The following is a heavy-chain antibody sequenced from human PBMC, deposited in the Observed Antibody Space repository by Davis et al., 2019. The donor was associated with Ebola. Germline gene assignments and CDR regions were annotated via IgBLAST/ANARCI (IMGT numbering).Heavy chain of an antibody. V-gene: IGHV3-21*04. CDR1: GFTFSSYS. D-gene: IGHD3-3*01. CDR2: ISGSGGST. J-gene: IGHJ4*02. CDR3: ARDLRGWRTSDY. Sequence: GESLKISCAASGFTFSSYSMNWVRQAPGKGLEWVSAISGSGGSTYYADSVKGRFTISRDNAKNALYLQMNSLRGEDTAVYYCARDLRGWRTSDYWGQGILVTVSS.